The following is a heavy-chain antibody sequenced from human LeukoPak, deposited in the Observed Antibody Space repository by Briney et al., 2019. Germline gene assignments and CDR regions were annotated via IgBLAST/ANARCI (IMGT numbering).Heavy chain of an antibody. CDR2: IRYDGSNK. CDR1: GFTFSSYG. J-gene: IGHJ3*02. Sequence: GGSLRLSCAASGFTFSSYGMHWVRQAPGKGLEWVAFIRYDGSNKYYADSVRGRFTISRDNSKNTLYLQMNSLRAEDTAVYYCAKIQGWFNAAFHIGGQGTMVTVSS. V-gene: IGHV3-30*02. D-gene: IGHD6-19*01. CDR3: AKIQGWFNAAFHI.